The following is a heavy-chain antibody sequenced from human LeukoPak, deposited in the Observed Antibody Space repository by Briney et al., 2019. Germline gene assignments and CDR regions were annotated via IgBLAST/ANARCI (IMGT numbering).Heavy chain of an antibody. J-gene: IGHJ3*02. CDR2: ISHDGSNN. V-gene: IGHV3-30*04. Sequence: GGSLRLSCAASGFTFSRYPMHWVRQAPGKGLEWVVVISHDGSNNNYADSVKGRFTISRDNSKNTLYLQMNSLRAEDTAVYYCARGVVVITHDAFDIWGQGTMVTVST. CDR3: ARGVVVITHDAFDI. CDR1: GFTFSRYP. D-gene: IGHD3-22*01.